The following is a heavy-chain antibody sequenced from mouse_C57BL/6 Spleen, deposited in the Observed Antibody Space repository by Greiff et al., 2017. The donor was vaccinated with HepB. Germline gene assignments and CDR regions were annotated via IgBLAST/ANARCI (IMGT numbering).Heavy chain of an antibody. J-gene: IGHJ4*01. Sequence: QVQLQQSGPGLVQPSQSLSITCTVSGFSLTSYGVHWVRQSPGKGLEWLGVIWSGGSTDYNAAFISRLSISKDNSKSQVFFKMNSLQADDTAIYYCARKGDSSGYVDYYAMDYWGQGTSVTVSS. V-gene: IGHV2-2*01. CDR3: ARKGDSSGYVDYYAMDY. CDR1: GFSLTSYG. CDR2: IWSGGST. D-gene: IGHD3-2*02.